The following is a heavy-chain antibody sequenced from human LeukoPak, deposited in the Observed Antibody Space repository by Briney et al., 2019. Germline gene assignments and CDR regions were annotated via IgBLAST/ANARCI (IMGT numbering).Heavy chain of an antibody. J-gene: IGHJ6*03. CDR1: GFMFSSYW. Sequence: PGGSLRLSCAASGFMFSSYWMSWVRQAPGKGLEWVSVIYSGGSTYYADSVKGRFTISRDNSKNTLYLQMNSLRAEDTAVYYCAGYYGKYYYYHMDVWGKGTTVTVSS. CDR2: IYSGGST. CDR3: AGYYGKYYYYHMDV. D-gene: IGHD3-22*01. V-gene: IGHV3-53*01.